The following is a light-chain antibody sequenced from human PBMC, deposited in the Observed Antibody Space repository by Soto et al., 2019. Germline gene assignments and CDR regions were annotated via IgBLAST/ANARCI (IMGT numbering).Light chain of an antibody. J-gene: IGKJ4*01. CDR3: QQYGSSPLT. Sequence: EIVLKQSPGTLSLSPGERATLSCRASQSVSRSYLAWCQQKPGQAPRLLIYVASSRATGIPDRFSGSGSGADCTLTSWRLEPEDFAVYYCQQYGSSPLTFGGGTKV. V-gene: IGKV3-20*01. CDR2: VAS. CDR1: QSVSRSY.